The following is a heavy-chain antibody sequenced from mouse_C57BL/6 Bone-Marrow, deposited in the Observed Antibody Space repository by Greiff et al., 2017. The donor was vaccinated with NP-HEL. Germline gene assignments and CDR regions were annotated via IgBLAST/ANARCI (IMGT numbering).Heavy chain of an antibody. CDR2: ISYDGSN. J-gene: IGHJ3*01. D-gene: IGHD2-5*01. CDR3: ARGGPYYSNYWFAY. Sequence: EVQRVESGPGLVKPSQSLSLTCSVTGYSITSGYYWNWIRQFPGNKLEWMGYISYDGSNNYNPSLKNRISITRDTSKNQFFLKLNSVTTEDTATYYCARGGPYYSNYWFAYWGQGTLVTVSA. V-gene: IGHV3-6*01. CDR1: GYSITSGYY.